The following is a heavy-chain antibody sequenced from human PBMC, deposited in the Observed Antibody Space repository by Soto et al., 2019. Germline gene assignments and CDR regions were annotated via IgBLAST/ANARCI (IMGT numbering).Heavy chain of an antibody. V-gene: IGHV3-64D*08. D-gene: IGHD3-22*01. CDR2: ISGSGGSK. CDR1: GFIFKTFG. J-gene: IGHJ5*02. CDR3: VKVLTSGYCYEA. Sequence: GGSLRLSCSASGFIFKTFGMSWVRQAPGKGLEYVSAISGSGGSKYYADSVKGRFTISRDNSKNTLYLQMSSLRPEDTALYYCVKVLTSGYCYEAWGQGTLVTVSS.